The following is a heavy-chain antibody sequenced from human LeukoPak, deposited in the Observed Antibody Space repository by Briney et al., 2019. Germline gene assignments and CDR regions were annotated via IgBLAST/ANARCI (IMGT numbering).Heavy chain of an antibody. CDR1: GGTFSSYA. D-gene: IGHD3-16*01. J-gene: IGHJ3*02. CDR3: ARALPDALGGIGNAFDI. CDR2: IIPIFGAA. V-gene: IGHV1-69*06. Sequence: SVKVSCKASGGTFSSYAISWVRQAPGQGLEWMGGIIPIFGAANYAQKFQGRVTITADKSTSTAYMELSSLRSEGTAVYYCARALPDALGGIGNAFDIWGQGTMVTVSS.